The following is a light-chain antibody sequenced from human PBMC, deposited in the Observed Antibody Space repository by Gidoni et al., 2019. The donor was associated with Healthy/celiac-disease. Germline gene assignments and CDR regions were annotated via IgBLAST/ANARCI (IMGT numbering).Light chain of an antibody. Sequence: DIQMTQSPPSLSASVGDRVTITCMASQSISSYLNWYQQKPGKAPKLLIYAASSLQSGVPSMFSGSGSGTDFTLTISSLQPEDFATYSCQQSYSTPRTFGQGTKLEIK. J-gene: IGKJ2*01. V-gene: IGKV1-39*01. CDR3: QQSYSTPRT. CDR1: QSISSY. CDR2: AAS.